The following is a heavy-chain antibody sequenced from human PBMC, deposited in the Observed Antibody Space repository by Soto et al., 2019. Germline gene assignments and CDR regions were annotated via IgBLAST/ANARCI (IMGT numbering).Heavy chain of an antibody. CDR2: INPNTGGT. V-gene: IGHV1-2*02. Sequence: QVQLVQSGAEVKKPGASVKVSCKASGYTFIDYYMHWVRQAPGQGLEWMGRINPNTGGTKYAQKFQGRVTMTRDTSITTAYMELSRLRSDDTAVYYCVPIALAGYGYWGQGTLVTVSS. CDR1: GYTFIDYY. CDR3: VPIALAGYGY. J-gene: IGHJ4*02. D-gene: IGHD6-19*01.